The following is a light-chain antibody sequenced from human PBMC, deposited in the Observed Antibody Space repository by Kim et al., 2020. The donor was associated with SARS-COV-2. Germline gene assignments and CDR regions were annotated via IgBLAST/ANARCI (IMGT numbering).Light chain of an antibody. CDR1: QSISTY. Sequence: ASVRDRVTITCRASQSISTYLTWYQQRPGKVPKLLIYAASSLQSGVPSRFTGSGSGTDFTLTISSLQPEDFATYYCQQTYTAPYTFGQGTKVDIK. J-gene: IGKJ2*01. V-gene: IGKV1-39*01. CDR2: AAS. CDR3: QQTYTAPYT.